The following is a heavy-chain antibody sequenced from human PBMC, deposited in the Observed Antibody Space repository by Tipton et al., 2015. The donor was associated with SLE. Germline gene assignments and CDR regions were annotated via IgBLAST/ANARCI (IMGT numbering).Heavy chain of an antibody. Sequence: SLRLSCAASGFTFSSYGMHWVRQAPGKGLEWVAVISYDGSNKYYADSVKGRFTISRDNSKNTLYLQMNSLRAEDTAVYYCARGGPYYDSSGQDYWGQGTLVTVSS. J-gene: IGHJ4*02. V-gene: IGHV3-30*19. D-gene: IGHD3-22*01. CDR3: ARGGPYYDSSGQDY. CDR1: GFTFSSYG. CDR2: ISYDGSNK.